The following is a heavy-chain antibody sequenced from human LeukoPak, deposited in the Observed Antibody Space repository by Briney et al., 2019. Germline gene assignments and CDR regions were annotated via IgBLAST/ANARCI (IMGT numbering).Heavy chain of an antibody. CDR2: INPNSGGT. CDR3: ARGAVGYCSSTSCHNWFDP. J-gene: IGHJ5*02. CDR1: GYSFTGYY. Sequence: ASVKVSCKTSGYSFTGYYMHWVRQAPGQGLEWMGWINPNSGGTNYAQKFQGRVTMTRDTSISTAYMELSRLRSDDTAVYYCARGAVGYCSSTSCHNWFDPWGQGTLVTVSS. D-gene: IGHD2-2*01. V-gene: IGHV1-2*02.